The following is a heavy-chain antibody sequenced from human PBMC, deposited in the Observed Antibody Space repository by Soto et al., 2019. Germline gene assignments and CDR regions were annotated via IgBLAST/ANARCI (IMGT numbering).Heavy chain of an antibody. J-gene: IGHJ6*01. V-gene: IGHV1-69*01. D-gene: IGHD5-18*01. CDR1: GGIFTNNA. CDR2: VIPLFDTA. Sequence: QVQVVQSGAEVKKPGSSVKVSCKVSGGIFTNNAISWVRQAPGQGLEGLGGVIPLFDTAYYAQIFRGRLRISADGATTTAYMELSGLTSADTAVYFCATGGHNDGYNFYHGMDVWGQGPTVTVSA. CDR3: ATGGHNDGYNFYHGMDV.